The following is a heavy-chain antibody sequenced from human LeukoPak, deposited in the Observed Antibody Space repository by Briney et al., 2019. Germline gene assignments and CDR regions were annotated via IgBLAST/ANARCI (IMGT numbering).Heavy chain of an antibody. J-gene: IGHJ4*02. V-gene: IGHV3-23*01. Sequence: GGSLRLXCAASGFTFSSYAMSWVRQAPGKGLEWVSAISGSGGSTYYADSVKGRFTISRDNSKNTLYLQMNSLRAEDTAVYYCAKVSSVLLWFGEFVSFDYWGQGTLVTVSS. CDR2: ISGSGGST. CDR3: AKVSSVLLWFGEFVSFDY. CDR1: GFTFSSYA. D-gene: IGHD3-10*01.